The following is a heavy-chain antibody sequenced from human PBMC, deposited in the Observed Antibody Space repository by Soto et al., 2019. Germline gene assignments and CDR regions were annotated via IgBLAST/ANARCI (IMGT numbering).Heavy chain of an antibody. V-gene: IGHV1-58*01. D-gene: IGHD5-12*01. CDR3: AAAKRRYSGYEFFAFDI. Sequence: SVKVSCKASGFTFTSSTVQWVRLARGQRLEWIGWIVVGSANTNYAQKFQERVTVTRDISTSTAYMELSSLRSEDTAVYFCAAAKRRYSGYEFFAFDIWGQGKMVTVSS. J-gene: IGHJ3*02. CDR1: GFTFTSST. CDR2: IVVGSANT.